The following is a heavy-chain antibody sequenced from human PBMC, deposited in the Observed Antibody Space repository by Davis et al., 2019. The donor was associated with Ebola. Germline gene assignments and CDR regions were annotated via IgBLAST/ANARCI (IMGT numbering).Heavy chain of an antibody. D-gene: IGHD5-24*01. CDR2: IYYSGIP. CDR3: ARLRTEMASFYFEY. V-gene: IGHV4-31*03. Sequence: LRFSCTVSGGSISSGGYYWSWIRQLPGKGLEWIRYIYYSGIPYSNPSLGSRVTISVDTSKNQFSLNLSSVTAADTAVYYCARLRTEMASFYFEYWGQGTLVTVSS. J-gene: IGHJ4*02. CDR1: GGSISSGGYY.